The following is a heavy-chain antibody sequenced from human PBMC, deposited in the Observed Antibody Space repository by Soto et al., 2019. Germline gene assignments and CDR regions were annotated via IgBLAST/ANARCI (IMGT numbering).Heavy chain of an antibody. CDR3: ARGYRGILDY. J-gene: IGHJ4*02. CDR1: GFTFSSYW. D-gene: IGHD3-16*02. Sequence: GESLKISCAASGFTFSSYWMSWVRQAPGKGLEWVANIKQDGSEKYYVDSVKGRFTISRDNAKNPLYPQMNSLRAEDTAVYYCARGYRGILDYWGQGTLVTVSS. CDR2: IKQDGSEK. V-gene: IGHV3-7*01.